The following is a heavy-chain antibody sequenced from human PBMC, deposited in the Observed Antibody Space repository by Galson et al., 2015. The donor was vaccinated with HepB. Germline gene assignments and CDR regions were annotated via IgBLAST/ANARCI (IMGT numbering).Heavy chain of an antibody. J-gene: IGHJ6*02. CDR1: GGTFSSYA. D-gene: IGHD6-13*01. V-gene: IGHV1-69*13. CDR3: ARCVVGGQQLVPLPPPRVYYYYGMDV. CDR2: IIPIFGIA. Sequence: SVKVSCKASGGTFSSYAISWVRQAPGQGLEWMGGIIPIFGIANYAQKFQGRVTITADESTSTAYMELSSLRSEDTAVYYCARCVVGGQQLVPLPPPRVYYYYGMDVWGQGTTVTVSS.